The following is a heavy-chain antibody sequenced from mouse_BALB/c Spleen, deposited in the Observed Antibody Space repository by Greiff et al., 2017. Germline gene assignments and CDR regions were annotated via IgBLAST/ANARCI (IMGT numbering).Heavy chain of an antibody. Sequence: VMLVESGPGLVAPSQSLSITCTVSGFSLTSYGVHWVRQPPGKGLEWLGVIWAGGSTNYNSALMSRLSISKDNSKSQVFLKMNSLQTDDTAMYYCARDEGYYRYDEGYWGQGTSVTVSS. CDR3: ARDEGYYRYDEGY. CDR1: GFSLTSYG. D-gene: IGHD2-14*01. CDR2: IWAGGST. V-gene: IGHV2-9*02. J-gene: IGHJ4*01.